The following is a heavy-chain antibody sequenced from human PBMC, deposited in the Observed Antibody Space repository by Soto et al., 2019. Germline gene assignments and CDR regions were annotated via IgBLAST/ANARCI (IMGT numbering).Heavy chain of an antibody. J-gene: IGHJ6*02. Sequence: GESLKISCKGSGYSFTSYWIGWLRQMPGKGLEWMGIIYPGDSDTRYSPSFQGQVTISADMSISTAYLQWTSLQASDTAMYYCAGGSAGIAASLCSYGMDVWGQGTKVTVSS. CDR1: GYSFTSYW. D-gene: IGHD6-13*01. V-gene: IGHV5-51*01. CDR2: IYPGDSDT. CDR3: AGGSAGIAASLCSYGMDV.